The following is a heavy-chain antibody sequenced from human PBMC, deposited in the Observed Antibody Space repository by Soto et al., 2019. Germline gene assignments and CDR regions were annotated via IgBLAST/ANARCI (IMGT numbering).Heavy chain of an antibody. Sequence: QVQLVQSGAEVKKPGSSVKVSCKASGGTFSSYAISWVRQAPGQGLEWMGGIIPIFGTANYEQKFQGRVTITADESTSTAYMERSSLRSKDTAVYYCAYLGYLERRDFDYWGQGTLVTVSS. CDR2: IIPIFGTA. CDR3: AYLGYLERRDFDY. J-gene: IGHJ4*02. D-gene: IGHD1-1*01. V-gene: IGHV1-69*12. CDR1: GGTFSSYA.